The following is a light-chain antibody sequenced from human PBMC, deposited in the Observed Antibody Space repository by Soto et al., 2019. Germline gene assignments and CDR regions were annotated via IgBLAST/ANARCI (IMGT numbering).Light chain of an antibody. CDR1: QDISNF. J-gene: IGKJ4*01. CDR3: HQYDNLPLT. V-gene: IGKV1-33*01. Sequence: DLQMTQSPSSLSASVGDRVTITCQASQDISNFLNWYQQKPGKAPKLLIYDASDLETVVPSRFSGSGSGTDFTFTLSCLQPEDIGKYYCHQYDNLPLTFGGGTKVEIK. CDR2: DAS.